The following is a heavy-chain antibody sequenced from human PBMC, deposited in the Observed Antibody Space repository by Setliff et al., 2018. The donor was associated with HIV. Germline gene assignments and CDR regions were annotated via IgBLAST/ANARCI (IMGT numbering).Heavy chain of an antibody. CDR1: GFSFDNYA. J-gene: IGHJ4*02. CDR3: ARDVSWRVRTYIDY. CDR2: ISNAGQRI. V-gene: IGHV3-48*03. D-gene: IGHD3-3*01. Sequence: PGGSLRLSCAASGFSFDNYAMNWVRQAPGKGLEWVSYISNAGQRIYYADSVKGRFTVSRDNAKNSLSLQMSSLRVEDTAVYYCARDVSWRVRTYIDYWGQGALVTVSS.